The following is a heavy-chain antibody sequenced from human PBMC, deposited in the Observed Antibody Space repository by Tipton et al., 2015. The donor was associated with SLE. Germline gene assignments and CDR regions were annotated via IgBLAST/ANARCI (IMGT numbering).Heavy chain of an antibody. CDR3: VVCSPSSCSYFDY. CDR1: GYSISSSSY. J-gene: IGHJ4*02. CDR2: IYQNGNT. Sequence: GLVKPSETLSLTCAVSGYSISSSSYWGWIRQPPGKGLEWIGTIYQNGNTYYNPSLKSRVTISVDRSKNQFSLKLSSVTAADTAVYYCVVCSPSSCSYFDYWGQGRLVTVSS. V-gene: IGHV4-38-2*01. D-gene: IGHD2-2*01.